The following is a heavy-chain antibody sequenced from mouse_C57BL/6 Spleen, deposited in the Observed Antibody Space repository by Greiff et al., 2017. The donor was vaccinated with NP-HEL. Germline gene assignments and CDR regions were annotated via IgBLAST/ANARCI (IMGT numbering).Heavy chain of an antibody. CDR1: GYTFTDYY. CDR3: ASSITGTWIGDY. Sequence: EVQLQQSGPELVKPGASVKISCKASGYTFTDYYMNWVKQSHGKSLEWIGDINPNNGGTSYNQKFKGKATLTVDKSSSTAYMELRSLTSEDSAVYYCASSITGTWIGDYWGQGTTLTVSS. CDR2: INPNNGGT. J-gene: IGHJ2*01. D-gene: IGHD4-1*01. V-gene: IGHV1-26*01.